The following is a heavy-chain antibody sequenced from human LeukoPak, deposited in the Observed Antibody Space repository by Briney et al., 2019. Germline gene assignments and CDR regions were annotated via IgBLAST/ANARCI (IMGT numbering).Heavy chain of an antibody. J-gene: IGHJ4*02. V-gene: IGHV3-9*01. Sequence: GGSLRLSCAASGFTVSSIYMSWVRQAPGKGLEWVSGISWNSGSIGYADSVKGRFTISRDNAKNSLYLQMNSLRAEDTALYYCAKGRKVAAAGTSFDYWGQGTLVTVSS. CDR1: GFTVSSIY. D-gene: IGHD6-13*01. CDR2: ISWNSGSI. CDR3: AKGRKVAAAGTSFDY.